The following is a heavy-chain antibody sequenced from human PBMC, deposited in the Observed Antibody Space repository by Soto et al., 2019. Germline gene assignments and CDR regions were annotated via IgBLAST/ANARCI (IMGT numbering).Heavy chain of an antibody. J-gene: IGHJ4*02. V-gene: IGHV3-23*01. CDR2: ISGSGGST. CDR1: GFTFSSYA. D-gene: IGHD3-9*01. Sequence: GGSLRLSCVASGFTFSSYAMSWVRQAPGKGLEWVSAISGSGGSTYYADSVKGRFTISRDNSKNTLYLQMNSLRAEDTAVYYCAKDLTYDILTGYYNYWGQGTLVTVSS. CDR3: AKDLTYDILTGYYNY.